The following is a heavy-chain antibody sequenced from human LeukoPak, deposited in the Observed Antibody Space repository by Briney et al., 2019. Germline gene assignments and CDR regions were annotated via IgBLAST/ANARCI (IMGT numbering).Heavy chain of an antibody. D-gene: IGHD6-19*01. CDR2: ICWERDSR. CDR3: ARRPGSGRYFDG. Sequence: GGSLRLSCAASGFTSDDHGMHWVGQAPGKGLEGVSGICWERDSRVYADSVKGRFTISKDNANNLLYLQMNSLRSQDTPLYFCARRPGSGRYFDGWGQGTLGTV. V-gene: IGHV3-9*02. J-gene: IGHJ4*02. CDR1: GFTSDDHG.